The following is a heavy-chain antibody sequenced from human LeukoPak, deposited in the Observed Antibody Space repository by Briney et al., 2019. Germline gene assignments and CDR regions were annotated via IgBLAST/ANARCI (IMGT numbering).Heavy chain of an antibody. CDR3: ATASIVGASAAADYFYYMDV. CDR1: GNSVTEST. Sequence: ASVKVSCKVTGNSVTESTMHWVRQAPGKGLEWMGGFDPEDDERFYAQKLQGRVTMTEDTSANTAYMELRGLTYEDTAVYYCATASIVGASAAADYFYYMDVWGKGTTVTVSS. J-gene: IGHJ6*03. V-gene: IGHV1-24*01. CDR2: FDPEDDER. D-gene: IGHD1-26*01.